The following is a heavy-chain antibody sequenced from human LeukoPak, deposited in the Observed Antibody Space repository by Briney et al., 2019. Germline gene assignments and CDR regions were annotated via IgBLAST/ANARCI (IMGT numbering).Heavy chain of an antibody. CDR3: AKAAESDPNYYFGY. CDR2: ISASGGST. CDR1: GFSFSGNV. V-gene: IGHV3-23*01. D-gene: IGHD2-21*02. Sequence: GGSLRLSCAASGFSFSGNVMNWVRQAPGKGLEWVSVISASGGSTHYADSVKGRFTISRDNTNNTLYLQMNSLREDDTAAYFCAKAAESDPNYYFGYWGQGTLVTVSS. J-gene: IGHJ4*02.